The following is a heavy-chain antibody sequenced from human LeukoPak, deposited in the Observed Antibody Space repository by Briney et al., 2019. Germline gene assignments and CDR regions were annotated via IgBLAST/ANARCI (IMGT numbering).Heavy chain of an antibody. J-gene: IGHJ4*02. CDR1: GFTFSSYE. CDR3: ASTGVVVTASDY. CDR2: ISSSGSTI. D-gene: IGHD2-21*02. Sequence: RGSLRLSCAASGFTFSSYEMNWVRQAPGKGLEWVSYISSSGSTIYYADSVKGRFTISRDNAKNSLYLQMNSLRAEDTAVYYCASTGVVVTASDYWGQGTLVTVSS. V-gene: IGHV3-48*03.